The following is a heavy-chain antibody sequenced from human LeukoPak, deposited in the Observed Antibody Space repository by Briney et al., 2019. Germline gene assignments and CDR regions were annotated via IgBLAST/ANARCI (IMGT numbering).Heavy chain of an antibody. D-gene: IGHD2-8*02. CDR1: GFTFSIYS. J-gene: IGHJ3*02. CDR3: ARDGAGGVWGRFDI. Sequence: GGTLTLSCAASGFTFSIYSIHCVRQAPGKGVEGVAVISYDGNYKYYADSVKGRFAISRDNSKNTLSLEMNSLRAEDTAVYYCARDGAGGVWGRFDICGQGTMVTVSS. V-gene: IGHV3-30*09. CDR2: ISYDGNYK.